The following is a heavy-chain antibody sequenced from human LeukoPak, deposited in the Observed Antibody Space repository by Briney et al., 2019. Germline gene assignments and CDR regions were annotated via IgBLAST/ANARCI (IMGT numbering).Heavy chain of an antibody. V-gene: IGHV5-51*01. Sequence: GESLKISCKASGYRFTTYWIGWVRQMPGEGLEWMGIIYPGDSDTRYSPSFEGQVTISADKSITTAYLQWSSLKASDTAMYYCARQLTYQSRGYDSIDYCGQGTLVTVSS. J-gene: IGHJ4*02. CDR1: GYRFTTYW. CDR2: IYPGDSDT. CDR3: ARQLTYQSRGYDSIDY. D-gene: IGHD5-12*01.